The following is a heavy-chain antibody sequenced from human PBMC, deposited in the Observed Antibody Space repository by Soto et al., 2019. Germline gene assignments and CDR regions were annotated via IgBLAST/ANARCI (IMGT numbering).Heavy chain of an antibody. V-gene: IGHV3-23*01. Sequence: YGMSRVSKKQGKGLEWVSAISGSGGSTYYADSVKGRFTISRDNSKNTLYLQMNSLRAEDTAVYYCATHVSITGTTQWFDPWGTGTLVTVS. CDR3: ATHVSITGTTQWFDP. J-gene: IGHJ5*02. D-gene: IGHD1-7*01. CDR1: YG. CDR2: ISGSGGST.